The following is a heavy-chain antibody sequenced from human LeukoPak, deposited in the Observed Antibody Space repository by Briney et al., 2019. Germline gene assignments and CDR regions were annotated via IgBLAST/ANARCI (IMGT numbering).Heavy chain of an antibody. V-gene: IGHV3-21*01. CDR1: GFTFSSYS. CDR3: ARDRRVRGVIFY. J-gene: IGHJ4*02. Sequence: AGGSLRLSCAASGFTFSSYSMNWVRQAPGKGLEWVSSISSSSSYIYYADSVKGRFTISRDNAKNSLYLQMNSLRAEDTAVYYCARDRRVRGVIFYWGQGTLVTVSS. D-gene: IGHD3-10*01. CDR2: ISSSSSYI.